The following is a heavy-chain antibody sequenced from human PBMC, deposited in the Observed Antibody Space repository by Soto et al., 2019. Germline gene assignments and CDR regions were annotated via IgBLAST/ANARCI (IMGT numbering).Heavy chain of an antibody. Sequence: RLSCAASGFTFSSYAMHWVRQAQGKGLEWVAVISYDGSNKYYADSVKGRFTISRDNSKKTLYLQMNSLRAEDTAVYYCARSRGYCSGGSCYYYYGMDVWGQGTTVTVSS. CDR1: GFTFSSYA. V-gene: IGHV3-30-3*01. CDR2: ISYDGSNK. J-gene: IGHJ6*02. CDR3: ARSRGYCSGGSCYYYYGMDV. D-gene: IGHD2-15*01.